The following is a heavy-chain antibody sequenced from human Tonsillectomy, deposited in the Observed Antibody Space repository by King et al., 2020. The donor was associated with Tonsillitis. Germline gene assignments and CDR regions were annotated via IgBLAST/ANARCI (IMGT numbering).Heavy chain of an antibody. V-gene: IGHV1-18*01. J-gene: IGHJ4*02. Sequence: VQLVESGAEVKKPGASVKVSRKTSGYTFTSYGIGWVRQAPGQGLEWMGWISVYNGNTNYAQKFQGRVTMTTDTSTSTAYMELRSLRSDDTAMYYCARHAWFGELFLHFDYWGQGTLVTVSS. CDR2: ISVYNGNT. CDR1: GYTFTSYG. D-gene: IGHD3-10*01. CDR3: ARHAWFGELFLHFDY.